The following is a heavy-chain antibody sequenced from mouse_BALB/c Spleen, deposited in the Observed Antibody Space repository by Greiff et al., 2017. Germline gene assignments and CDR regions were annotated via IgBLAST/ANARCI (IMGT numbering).Heavy chain of an antibody. V-gene: IGHV1-87*01. CDR2: IYPGDGDT. J-gene: IGHJ3*01. D-gene: IGHD4-1*01. CDR1: GYAFSSYW. CDR3: ARVETGTTTPFAY. Sequence: VQLQQSGAELVRPGSSVKISCKASGYAFSSYWMQWVKQRPGQGLEWIGAIYPGDGDTRYTQKFKGKATLTADKSSSTAYMQLSSLASEDSAVYYCARVETGTTTPFAYWGQGTLVTVSA.